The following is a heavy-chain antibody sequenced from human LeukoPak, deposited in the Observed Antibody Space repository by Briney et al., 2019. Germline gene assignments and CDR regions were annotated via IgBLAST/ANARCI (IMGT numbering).Heavy chain of an antibody. J-gene: IGHJ3*02. CDR3: AKGRRSTSRYGAFDI. V-gene: IGHV3-43*02. CDR2: ISGNGGDT. D-gene: IGHD6-13*01. CDR1: GFTFDDYA. Sequence: GGSLRLPCAASGFTFDDYAMHWVRQAPGKGLEWVSLISGNGGDTYYGDSMKGRFTISRDNSRNSLFLQMNSLRAEDTALYYCAKGRRSTSRYGAFDIWGLGTMVTVSS.